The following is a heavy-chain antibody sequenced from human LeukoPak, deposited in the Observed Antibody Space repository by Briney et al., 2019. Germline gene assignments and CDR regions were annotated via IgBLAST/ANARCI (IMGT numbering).Heavy chain of an antibody. J-gene: IGHJ5*02. CDR1: GYTFTSYG. V-gene: IGHV1-18*01. D-gene: IGHD3-10*01. CDR3: ATVDYYARAPHYNWFDP. Sequence: ASVKVSCKASGYTFTSYGISWVRQAPGQGLEWMGWISAYNGNTNYAQKLQGRVTMTEDTSTDTAYMELSSLRSEDTAVYYCATVDYYARAPHYNWFDPWSQGTLVTVSS. CDR2: ISAYNGNT.